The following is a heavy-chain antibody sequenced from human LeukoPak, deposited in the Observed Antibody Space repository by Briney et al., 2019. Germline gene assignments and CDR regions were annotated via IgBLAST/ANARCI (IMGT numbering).Heavy chain of an antibody. V-gene: IGHV3-21*01. CDR1: GFTFSSYS. CDR2: ISSSSSYI. Sequence: GGSLRPCCAASGFTFSSYSMNWVRQAPGKGLEWVSSISSSSSYIYYADSVKGRFTISRDNAKNSLYLQMNSLRADDTAVYYCARDTDGGYEFGYWGQGTLVTVSS. CDR3: ARDTDGGYEFGY. J-gene: IGHJ4*02. D-gene: IGHD5-12*01.